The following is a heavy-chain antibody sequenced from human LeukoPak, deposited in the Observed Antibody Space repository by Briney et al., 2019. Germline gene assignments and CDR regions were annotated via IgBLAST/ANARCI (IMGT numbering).Heavy chain of an antibody. V-gene: IGHV1-2*02. J-gene: IGHJ4*02. D-gene: IGHD3-22*01. CDR1: GYTFTSYA. CDR2: INPNSGGT. CDR3: ARGGNVYYYDSSGYYYFDY. Sequence: GASVKVSCKASGYTFTSYAMNWVRQAPGQGLEWMGWINPNSGGTNYAQKFQGRVTMARDTSISTAYMELSRLRSDDTAVYYCARGGNVYYYDSSGYYYFDYWGQGTLVTVSS.